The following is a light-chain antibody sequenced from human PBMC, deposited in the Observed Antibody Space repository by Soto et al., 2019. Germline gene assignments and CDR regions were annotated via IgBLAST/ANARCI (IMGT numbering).Light chain of an antibody. CDR2: AAS. V-gene: IGKV1-39*01. CDR1: QSIDSY. J-gene: IGKJ1*01. Sequence: DIQMTQSPSSLSASVGDRVTITCRASQSIDSYLNWYQQKPGKAPNLLISAASSLQSGVPARFSGIGSGTDFTLTISSLQPEDSATYYCQQGFSTRWTFGQGTTVA. CDR3: QQGFSTRWT.